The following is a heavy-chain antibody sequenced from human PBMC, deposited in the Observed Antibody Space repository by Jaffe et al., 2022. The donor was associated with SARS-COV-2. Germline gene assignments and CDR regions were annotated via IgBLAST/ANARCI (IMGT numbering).Heavy chain of an antibody. J-gene: IGHJ4*02. Sequence: QLQLQESGPGLVKPSETLSLTCTVSGVSISTGSYYWGWIRQPPGKGLEWIGSINFSGSTYDNPSLKSRVNISVDTSKNHFSLKLTSVTAADTAVYYCARHRIGSGGYYSNFQYWGQGILVTVSS. V-gene: IGHV4-39*01. D-gene: IGHD3-22*01. CDR2: INFSGST. CDR1: GVSISTGSYY. CDR3: ARHRIGSGGYYSNFQY.